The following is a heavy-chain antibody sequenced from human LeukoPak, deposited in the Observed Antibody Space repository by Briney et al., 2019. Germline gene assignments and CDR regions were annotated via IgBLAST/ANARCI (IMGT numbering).Heavy chain of an antibody. CDR3: ARRGAFNALNC. CDR2: IYYTGSA. J-gene: IGHJ4*02. D-gene: IGHD2-15*01. CDR1: GASISSDY. Sequence: SETLSLTCTVSGASISSDYWSWIRQPPGKGLEWIGYIYYTGSANYNPSLKSRLTMSVDTSKNQFSLKLSSVTAAYTAVYYCARRGAFNALNCWGRGTLVTVSS. V-gene: IGHV4-59*08.